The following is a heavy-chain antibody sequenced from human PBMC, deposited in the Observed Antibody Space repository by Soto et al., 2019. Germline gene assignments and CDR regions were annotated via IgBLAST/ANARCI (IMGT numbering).Heavy chain of an antibody. V-gene: IGHV1-18*01. J-gene: IGHJ2*01. CDR3: ARGYCSVWSCYTCWRFVL. D-gene: IGHD2-15*01. CDR2: IGPYEGVT. Sequence: QVQLVQSGAEVKKPGASVRFSCKASGYTFNDYGISWVRQAPGQGLEWMGWIGPYEGVTNHAQTFQGRVTMTVDTSTTTADMELRSLRSDETALCYCARGYCSVWSCYTCWRFVLWGPGTLVTVTA. CDR1: GYTFNDYG.